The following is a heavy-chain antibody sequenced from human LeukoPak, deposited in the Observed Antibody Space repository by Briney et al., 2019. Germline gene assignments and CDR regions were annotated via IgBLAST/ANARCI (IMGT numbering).Heavy chain of an antibody. CDR2: IWYDGSNK. CDR1: GFTFSSYG. V-gene: IGHV3-33*01. Sequence: GGSLRLSCAASGFTFSSYGMHWVRQAPGKGLEWVAVIWYDGSNKYYADSVKGRFTISRDNSKNTPYLQMNSLRAEDTAVYYCARLYYDSSGYYFDYWGQGTLVTVSS. D-gene: IGHD3-22*01. J-gene: IGHJ4*02. CDR3: ARLYYDSSGYYFDY.